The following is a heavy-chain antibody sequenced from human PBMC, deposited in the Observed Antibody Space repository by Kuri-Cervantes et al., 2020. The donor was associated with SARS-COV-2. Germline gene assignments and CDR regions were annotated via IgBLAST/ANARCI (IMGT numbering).Heavy chain of an antibody. CDR3: AREAHGGHHDY. CDR1: GYTFNIYD. Sequence: ASVKVSCKTSGYTFNIYDIHWVRQATGQGLEWMGWMNPNSGITGYAQKFQGRVTMTRDTSISTAYMELSRLRSDDTAVYYCAREAHGGHHDYWGQGTLVTVSS. V-gene: IGHV1-8*02. J-gene: IGHJ4*02. D-gene: IGHD4-23*01. CDR2: MNPNSGIT.